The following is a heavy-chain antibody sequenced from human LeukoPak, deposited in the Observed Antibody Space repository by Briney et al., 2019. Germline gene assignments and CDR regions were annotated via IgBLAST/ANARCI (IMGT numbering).Heavy chain of an antibody. Sequence: ASVKVSCKASGGTFSSYAISWVRQAPGQGLEWMGRIIPILGIANCAQKFQGRVTITADKSTSTAYMELSSLRSEDTAVYYCARSVSGGDYYYFDYWGQGTLVTVSS. D-gene: IGHD2-21*02. J-gene: IGHJ4*02. CDR1: GGTFSSYA. CDR3: ARSVSGGDYYYFDY. V-gene: IGHV1-69*04. CDR2: IIPILGIA.